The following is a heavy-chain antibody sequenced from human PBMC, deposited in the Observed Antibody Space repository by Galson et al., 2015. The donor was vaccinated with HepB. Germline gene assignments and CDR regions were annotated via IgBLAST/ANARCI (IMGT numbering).Heavy chain of an antibody. Sequence: SLRLSCAASGLTFSSYAMSWVRQAPGKGLEWVSYISSSSTIYYADSVKGRFTISRDNAKNSLYLQMNSLRAEDTAVYYCARDDSGYDSGVYWGQGTLVTVSS. CDR2: ISSSSTI. CDR3: ARDDSGYDSGVY. J-gene: IGHJ4*02. CDR1: GLTFSSYA. V-gene: IGHV3-48*01. D-gene: IGHD5-12*01.